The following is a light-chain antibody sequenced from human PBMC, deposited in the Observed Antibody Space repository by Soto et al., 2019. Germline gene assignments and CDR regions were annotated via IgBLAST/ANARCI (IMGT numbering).Light chain of an antibody. CDR3: QQYNNWPQT. CDR1: QSVSSY. CDR2: GAS. J-gene: IGKJ1*01. Sequence: EIVFTQSPATLSLSPGERATLSCRASQSVSSYLAWYQQKPGQAPRLLIYGASTRATGIPARFSGSGSGTEFTLTISSLQSEDFAVYYCQQYNNWPQTFGQGTKVDIK. V-gene: IGKV3-15*01.